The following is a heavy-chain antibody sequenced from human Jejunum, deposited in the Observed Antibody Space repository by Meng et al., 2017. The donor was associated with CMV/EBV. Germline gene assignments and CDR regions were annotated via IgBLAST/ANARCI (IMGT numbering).Heavy chain of an antibody. CDR1: GASISSGRHF. CDR3: AADISTAWFYY. V-gene: IGHV4-39*07. CDR2: IHYTETT. D-gene: IGHD2-2*01. Sequence: QLQGSGPGLVTPSETLSLPCTVSGASISSGRHFWGWIRQAPGKGLEWIATIHYTETTHYNPSLKSRITISVDTSKNQISLKVNSVTAADTAMYYCAADISTAWFYYWGQGTLVTVSS. J-gene: IGHJ4*02.